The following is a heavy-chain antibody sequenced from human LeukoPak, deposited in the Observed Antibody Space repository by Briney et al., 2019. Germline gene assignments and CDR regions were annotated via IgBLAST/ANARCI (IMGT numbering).Heavy chain of an antibody. CDR2: ISSSGST. V-gene: IGHV4-61*02. CDR3: ARETVVVVPAQEEDYYYYYYMDV. CDR1: GDSISSGDYY. J-gene: IGHJ6*03. Sequence: SETLSLTCTVSGDSISSGDYYWSWIRQPAGKGLEWIGRISSSGSTNYNPSLKSRVTISVDTSKNQFSLKLSSVTAADTAVYYCARETVVVVPAQEEDYYYYYYMDVWGKGTTVTISS. D-gene: IGHD2-2*01.